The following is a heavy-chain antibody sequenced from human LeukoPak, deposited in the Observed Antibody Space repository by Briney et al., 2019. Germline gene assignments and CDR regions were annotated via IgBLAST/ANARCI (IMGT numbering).Heavy chain of an antibody. D-gene: IGHD6-13*01. V-gene: IGHV4-39*07. CDR2: IYYSGST. CDR3: ARGEAAAAADWYFDL. CDR1: GGSISSGGYY. Sequence: SQTLSLTCTVSGGSISSGGYYWSWIRQPPGKGLEWIGSIYYSGSTYYNPSLKGRVTISVDTSKNQFSLKLSSVTAADTAVYYCARGEAAAAADWYFDLWGRGTLVTVSS. J-gene: IGHJ2*01.